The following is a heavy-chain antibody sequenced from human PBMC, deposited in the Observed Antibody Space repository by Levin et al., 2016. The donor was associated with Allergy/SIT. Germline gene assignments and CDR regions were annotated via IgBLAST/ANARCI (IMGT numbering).Heavy chain of an antibody. CDR2: IKSKTDGGTT. CDR3: TTEVSVVRGVIHDYYYYYGMDV. D-gene: IGHD3-10*01. V-gene: IGHV3-15*01. Sequence: WIRQPPGKGLEWVGRIKSKTDGGTTDYAAPVKGRFTISRDDSKNTLYLQMNSLKTEDTAVYYCTTEVSVVRGVIHDYYYYYGMDVWGQGTTVTVSS. J-gene: IGHJ6*02.